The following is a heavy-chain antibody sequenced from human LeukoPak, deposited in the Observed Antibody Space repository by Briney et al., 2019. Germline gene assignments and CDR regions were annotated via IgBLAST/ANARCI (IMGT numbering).Heavy chain of an antibody. CDR1: GFTFSSYS. D-gene: IGHD3-22*01. Sequence: GGSLRLSYAASGFTFSSYSMSWVRQAPGKGLEWVSGISVSGHKTYHADSVKGRFTISRDNSKNMVYLQMNSLRAEDTAVYYCVKDLVGYASSGYRDYWGQGTLVTVSS. CDR2: ISVSGHKT. J-gene: IGHJ4*02. V-gene: IGHV3-23*01. CDR3: VKDLVGYASSGYRDY.